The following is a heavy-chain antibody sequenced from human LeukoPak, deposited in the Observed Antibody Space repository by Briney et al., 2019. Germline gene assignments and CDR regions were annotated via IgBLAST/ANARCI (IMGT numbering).Heavy chain of an antibody. CDR1: GFTFSSYG. CDR2: IRYDGSNE. J-gene: IGHJ6*03. D-gene: IGHD1-26*01. V-gene: IGHV3-30*02. Sequence: GGSLRLSCAASGFTFSSYGMHWVRQAPGKGLEWVSFIRYDGSNEYYADSVRGRFTISRDNSKNTLYLQMNSLRAEDTAVYYCATDVGGGYYYYYMDVWGKGTTVTVSS. CDR3: ATDVGGGYYYYYMDV.